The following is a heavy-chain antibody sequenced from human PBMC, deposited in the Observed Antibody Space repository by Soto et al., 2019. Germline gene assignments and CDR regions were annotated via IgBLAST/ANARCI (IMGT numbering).Heavy chain of an antibody. CDR1: GFTFNTFS. CDR2: IKEDGNEE. J-gene: IGHJ4*02. V-gene: IGHV3-7*04. Sequence: EVQLVESGGGLGQPGGSLRLSCVASGFTFNTFSMGWVRQAPGKGLEWVANIKEDGNEENYLDSVKGRFTISRDNARNSLPLQMNSLRAEDTAIYYCARAWTYARCWGRGTLVTVSS. CDR3: ARAWTYARC. D-gene: IGHD1-7*01.